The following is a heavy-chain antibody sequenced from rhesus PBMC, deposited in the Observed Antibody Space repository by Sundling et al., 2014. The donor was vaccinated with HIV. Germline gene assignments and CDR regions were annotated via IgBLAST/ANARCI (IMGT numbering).Heavy chain of an antibody. J-gene: IGHJ6*01. CDR1: GASISSYW. Sequence: QVRLQQWGEGLVKPSETLSLTCTVSGASISSYWWSWIRQPPGKGLEWIGEINGNSGSTNYNPSLKSRVTISRDTSKNQFSLKLSSVTAADTAVYYCATSYGSSYMYGLDSWGQGVVVTVSS. CDR2: INGNSGST. CDR3: ATSYGSSYMYGLDS. D-gene: IGHD4-29*01. V-gene: IGHV4-80*01.